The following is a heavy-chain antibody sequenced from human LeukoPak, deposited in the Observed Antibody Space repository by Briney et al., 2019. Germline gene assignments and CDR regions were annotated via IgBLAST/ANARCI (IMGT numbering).Heavy chain of an antibody. V-gene: IGHV3-21*01. CDR1: GFTFSSYS. J-gene: IGHJ4*02. CDR2: ISSSSSYI. CDR3: ARALLCSGGSCYFDY. D-gene: IGHD2-15*01. Sequence: GGSLRLSCAASGFTFSSYSMNWVRQAPGKGLEWVSSISSSSSYIYYADSVKGRFTISRDNAKNSLYLQMNSLRAEDTAVYYCARALLCSGGSCYFDYWGQGTLVTVSS.